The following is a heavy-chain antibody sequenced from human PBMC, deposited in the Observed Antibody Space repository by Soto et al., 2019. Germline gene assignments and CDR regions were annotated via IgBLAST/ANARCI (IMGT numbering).Heavy chain of an antibody. J-gene: IGHJ6*02. Sequence: QMPLVQSGPEVKKPGTSVKVSCKASGFTFTSSAVQWVRQARGQRLEWIGWIVVGSGNTNYAQMFQERVTITRDMSTSTAYMELSSLRSEDTAVYYCAADRRNDFWSGVSKLYYYYGMDVWGQGTTVTVSS. V-gene: IGHV1-58*01. CDR3: AADRRNDFWSGVSKLYYYYGMDV. CDR1: GFTFTSSA. CDR2: IVVGSGNT. D-gene: IGHD3-3*01.